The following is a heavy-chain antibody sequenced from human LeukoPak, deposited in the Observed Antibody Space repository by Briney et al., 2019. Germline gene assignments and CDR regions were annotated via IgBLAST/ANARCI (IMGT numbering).Heavy chain of an antibody. CDR3: ARKENILTGYYDH. CDR1: GFTFTNFE. V-gene: IGHV3-21*01. Sequence: GGSLRLSCAASGFTFTNFEMNWVRQAPGKGLEWVSSISSDSNYIYYADSVKGRFTISRDNAWNSLYLQMNSLRAEDTAVYYCARKENILTGYYDHWGQGTLVTVSS. CDR2: ISSDSNYI. J-gene: IGHJ5*02. D-gene: IGHD3-9*01.